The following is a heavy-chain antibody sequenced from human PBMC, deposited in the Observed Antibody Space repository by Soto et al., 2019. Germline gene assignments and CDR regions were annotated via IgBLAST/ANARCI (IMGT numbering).Heavy chain of an antibody. V-gene: IGHV3-74*01. CDR2: INSDGSST. Sequence: EVQLVESGGGLVQPGGSLRLSCAASGFTFSSYWMHWVRQAPGKGLVWVSRINSDGSSTSYADSVKGRFTISRENAKNTLYLQMTRPRAADAAVYYCGRVPDGQPDNIGYWGQGTLVTVSS. J-gene: IGHJ4*02. CDR3: GRVPDGQPDNIGY. D-gene: IGHD1-1*01. CDR1: GFTFSSYW.